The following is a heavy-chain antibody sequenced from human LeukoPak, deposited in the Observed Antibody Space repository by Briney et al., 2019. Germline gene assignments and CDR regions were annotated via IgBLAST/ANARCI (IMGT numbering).Heavy chain of an antibody. CDR2: ISGSDDNT. V-gene: IGHV3-23*01. CDR1: GFTFNNYA. Sequence: RSGGSLRLSCAASGFTFNNYAMSWVRQAPGKGLEWVSTISGSDDNTYYADSVKGRFTISRDNAKNSLYLQMNSLRAEDTAVCYCASLSSGWSEGYFDYWGQGTLVTVSS. D-gene: IGHD6-19*01. J-gene: IGHJ4*02. CDR3: ASLSSGWSEGYFDY.